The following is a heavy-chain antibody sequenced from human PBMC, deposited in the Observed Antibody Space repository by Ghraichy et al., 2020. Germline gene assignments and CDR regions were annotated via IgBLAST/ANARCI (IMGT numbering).Heavy chain of an antibody. CDR2: IYGRGDT. Sequence: GVLRLSCAATGYTVNSNYMSWVRQAPGKGLEWVSAIYGRGDTFYADSVKGRFTISRDYANNTLYLQMNSLRAEDTAVYYCAALAMVTTPYYFQHWGQGTLVTVSS. J-gene: IGHJ4*02. CDR3: AALAMVTTPYYFQH. D-gene: IGHD4-17*01. CDR1: GYTVNSNY. V-gene: IGHV3-66*01.